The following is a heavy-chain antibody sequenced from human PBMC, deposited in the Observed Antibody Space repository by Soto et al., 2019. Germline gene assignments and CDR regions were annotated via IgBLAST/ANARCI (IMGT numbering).Heavy chain of an antibody. D-gene: IGHD6-19*01. CDR1: GFTFSTYA. J-gene: IGHJ4*02. CDR3: AKERSSGWSLDY. Sequence: GSLRLSCAASGFTFSTYAMNWVRQAPGKGLEWVSGISGSGDSTYYADSVKGRFTVSRDNSKNTLYLQMNSLRAEDTAVFYCAKERSSGWSLDYWGQGTLVTVS. V-gene: IGHV3-23*01. CDR2: ISGSGDST.